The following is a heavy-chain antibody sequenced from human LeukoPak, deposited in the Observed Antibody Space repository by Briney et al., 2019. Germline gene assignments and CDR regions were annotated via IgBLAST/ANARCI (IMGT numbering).Heavy chain of an antibody. CDR3: AREEFDY. CDR1: GFTFSSYA. V-gene: IGHV3-64*04. CDR2: ISSNGGST. J-gene: IGHJ4*02. Sequence: GSLRLSCSASGFTFSSYAMHWVRQAPGKGLEYVSAISSNGGSTYYADSVKGRFTISRDNAKNSLYLQMNSLRAEDTALYYCAREEFDYWGQGTLVTVSS.